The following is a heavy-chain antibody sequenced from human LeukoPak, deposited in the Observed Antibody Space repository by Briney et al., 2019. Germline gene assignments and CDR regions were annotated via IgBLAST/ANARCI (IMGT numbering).Heavy chain of an antibody. CDR3: ARDPPDYYYDSSGYYSDSGDY. J-gene: IGHJ4*02. V-gene: IGHV1-46*01. CDR1: GYTFTSYY. D-gene: IGHD3-22*01. CDR2: INPSGGST. Sequence: ASVKVSCKASGYTFTSYYMHWVRQAPGQGLEWMGIINPSGGSTSYAQKFQGRVTMTRDTSTSTVYMELSSLRSEDTAVYYCARDPPDYYYDSSGYYSDSGDYWGQGTLVTVSS.